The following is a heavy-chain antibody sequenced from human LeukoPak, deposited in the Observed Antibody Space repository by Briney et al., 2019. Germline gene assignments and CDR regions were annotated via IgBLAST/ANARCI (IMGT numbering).Heavy chain of an antibody. D-gene: IGHD2-2*02. V-gene: IGHV4-34*10. CDR3: ARENCSSTSCYRYYYYYMDV. J-gene: IGHJ6*03. Sequence: SETLSLTCAVYGGSVSGYYWSWIRQSPGKGLEWIGEVNHSGNTNYNPSLKSRITMSVDTSKNQFSLKLSSVTAADTAVYYCARENCSSTSCYRYYYYYMDVWGKGTTVTVSS. CDR2: VNHSGNT. CDR1: GGSVSGYY.